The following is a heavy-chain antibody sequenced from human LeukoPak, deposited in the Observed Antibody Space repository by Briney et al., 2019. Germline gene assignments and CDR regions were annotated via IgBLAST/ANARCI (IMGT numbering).Heavy chain of an antibody. CDR3: TSTSDYGDYGVCFDY. V-gene: IGHV3-49*04. Sequence: GRSLRLSCTASGFTFVDYAMSWVRQAPGKGLEWVGFIRSKAYGGTREYAASVKGRFTISRDDSKSIAYLQMNSLKTEDTAVYYCTSTSDYGDYGVCFDYWGQGTLVTVSS. D-gene: IGHD4-17*01. CDR2: IRSKAYGGTR. CDR1: GFTFVDYA. J-gene: IGHJ4*02.